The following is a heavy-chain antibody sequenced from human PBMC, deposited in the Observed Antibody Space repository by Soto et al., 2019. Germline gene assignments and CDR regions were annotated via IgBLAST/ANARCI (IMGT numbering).Heavy chain of an antibody. CDR2: IRRKDYGGTT. D-gene: IGHD5-12*01. V-gene: IGHV3-49*03. CDR1: GFSFGDHD. CDR3: TRQGPTDGYNWGFDY. J-gene: IGHJ4*02. Sequence: GGSLRLSCRTSGFSFGDHDMSWFRQAPGKGLEWVGFIRRKDYGGTTEYAASVKGRFTITRDDSKNTAYLQMNSLKTEDTAVYYCTRQGPTDGYNWGFDYWGQGAVVTVSS.